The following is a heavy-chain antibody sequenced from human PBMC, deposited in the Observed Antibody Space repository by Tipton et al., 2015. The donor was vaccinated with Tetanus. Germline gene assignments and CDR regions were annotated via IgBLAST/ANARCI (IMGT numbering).Heavy chain of an antibody. V-gene: IGHV6-1*01. CDR3: ASDFALDV. CDR2: TYYRSEWHS. J-gene: IGHJ6*02. Sequence: LVKPTETLSLTCAISGDSVSRNTAAWNWIRQSPSRGLEWLGRTYYRSEWHSDYAVSVESRITIDADTSKNHFSLQLHSVTPEDTAIYYCASDFALDVWGQGTTVIVSS. D-gene: IGHD2-21*01. CDR1: GDSVSRNTAA.